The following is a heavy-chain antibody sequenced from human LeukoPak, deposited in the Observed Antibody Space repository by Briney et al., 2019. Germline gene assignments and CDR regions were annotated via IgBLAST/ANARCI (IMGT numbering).Heavy chain of an antibody. Sequence: PGGSLRHSCAASGFTVSSKYMGWVRQAPGKGLEWVSVIHPGGTIYYADPVKGTFTISRDNSKNTLYLEMNTLRVEDTAVYYCAMYSSAWYDNWGQGTLVTVSS. J-gene: IGHJ5*02. V-gene: IGHV3-66*01. CDR2: IHPGGTI. CDR1: GFTVSSKY. D-gene: IGHD3-22*01. CDR3: AMYSSAWYDN.